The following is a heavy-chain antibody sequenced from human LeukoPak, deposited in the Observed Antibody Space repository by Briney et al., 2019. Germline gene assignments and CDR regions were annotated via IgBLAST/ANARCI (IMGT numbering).Heavy chain of an antibody. CDR1: GFTVSSNY. D-gene: IGHD3-10*01. J-gene: IGHJ3*02. CDR2: IYSGGST. Sequence: PGGSLRLSCAASGFTVSSNYMSWVRQAPGKGLEWVSVIYSGGSTYYADSVKGRFTISRDNSKNTLYLQMNSLRAEDTAVYYCARDANYYGSGSYYTTLDAFDIWGQGTMVTVSS. V-gene: IGHV3-53*01. CDR3: ARDANYYGSGSYYTTLDAFDI.